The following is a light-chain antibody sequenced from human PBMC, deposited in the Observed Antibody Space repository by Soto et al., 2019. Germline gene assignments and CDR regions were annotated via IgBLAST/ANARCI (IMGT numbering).Light chain of an antibody. CDR3: SSYTSSSTVV. CDR1: SSDVGGYNY. CDR2: DVS. V-gene: IGLV2-14*01. J-gene: IGLJ2*01. Sequence: QSALTQPASVSGSPGQSITISCTGTSSDVGGYNYVSWYQQHPGKAPKLMIYDVSNRPSGVSNRISGSKSGNTASLTISGLQAEDEADYYCSSYTSSSTVVFVGGTKLTVL.